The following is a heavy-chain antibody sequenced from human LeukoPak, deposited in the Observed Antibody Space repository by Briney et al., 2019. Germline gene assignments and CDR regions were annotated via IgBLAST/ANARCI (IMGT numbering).Heavy chain of an antibody. D-gene: IGHD1-1*01. CDR2: IYYSGTT. CDR3: ARAVQASVQPRFDP. V-gene: IGHV4-30-4*08. CDR1: GGSISSYY. J-gene: IGHJ5*02. Sequence: ASETLSLTCTVSGGSISSYYWSWIRQPPGMGLEWIGYIYYSGTTYYNPSLKSRVTISVDTSKNQFSLNLNSVTAADTAVYYCARAVQASVQPRFDPWGQGTLVTVSS.